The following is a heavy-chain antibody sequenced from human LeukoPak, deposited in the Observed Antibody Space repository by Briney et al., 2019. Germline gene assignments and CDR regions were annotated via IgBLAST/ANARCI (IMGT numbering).Heavy chain of an antibody. CDR1: GFTFSSYA. J-gene: IGHJ5*02. Sequence: GGSLRLSCAASGFTFSSYAMSWVRQAPGKGLEWVSAISGSGGSTYYADSVKGRFTISRDNPKNTLYLQMNSLRAEDTAVYYCAKDDCSSTSCYLYSANWFDPWGQGTLVTVSS. CDR2: ISGSGGST. V-gene: IGHV3-23*01. CDR3: AKDDCSSTSCYLYSANWFDP. D-gene: IGHD2-2*01.